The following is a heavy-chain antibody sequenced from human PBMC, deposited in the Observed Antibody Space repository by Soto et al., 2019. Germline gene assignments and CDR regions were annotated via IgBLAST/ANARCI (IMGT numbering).Heavy chain of an antibody. CDR1: GGTFNTYA. CDR2: ISPMFGAA. D-gene: IGHD3-10*01. J-gene: IGHJ4*02. Sequence: QVQLVQSGAEMKKPGSSVKVSCQSSGGTFNTYAMNWVRQAPGQGPEWMGDISPMFGAANYAPKFQGRVTITADASTGTSYMQLSSLTSEDTALYFCAREVQVHTPAFVYWGQGTLVTASS. CDR3: AREVQVHTPAFVY. V-gene: IGHV1-69*19.